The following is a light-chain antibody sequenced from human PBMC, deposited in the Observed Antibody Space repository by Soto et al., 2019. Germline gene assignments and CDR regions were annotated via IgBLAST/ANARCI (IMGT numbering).Light chain of an antibody. CDR3: ISYTSSSTPYV. CDR1: NSDVGLYDF. J-gene: IGLJ1*01. CDR2: EVS. Sequence: QSVLTQPASVSGTPGQSITISCTGSNSDVGLYDFVSWYQHHPGRAPKLIVSEVSHRPSGISNRFSGSKSGNTASLTISGLQSEDEADYYCISYTSSSTPYVFGTGTKVTVL. V-gene: IGLV2-14*01.